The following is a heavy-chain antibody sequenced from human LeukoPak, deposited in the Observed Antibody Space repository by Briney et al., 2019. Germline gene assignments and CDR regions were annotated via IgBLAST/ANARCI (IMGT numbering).Heavy chain of an antibody. D-gene: IGHD3-10*01. CDR3: ARDRSGTLSDY. Sequence: SETLSLTCAVYGGSFSGYYWSWIRQPPGKGLEWIGEINHSGSTNYNPSLKSRVTISVDKSKNQFSLKLSSVTAADTAVYYCARDRSGTLSDYWGQGTLVTVSS. CDR2: INHSGST. V-gene: IGHV4-34*01. J-gene: IGHJ4*02. CDR1: GGSFSGYY.